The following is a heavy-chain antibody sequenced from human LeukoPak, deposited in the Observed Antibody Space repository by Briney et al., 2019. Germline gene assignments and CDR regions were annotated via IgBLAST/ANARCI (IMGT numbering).Heavy chain of an antibody. CDR3: ARRGSYYYDSSGYLIDY. Sequence: ASVKVSCKASGYTFTGYYMHWVRQAPGQGLEWMGWVNPNSGGTNYAQKFQGRVTMTRDTSISTAYMKLSRLRSDDTAVYYCARRGSYYYDSSGYLIDYWGQGTLVTVSS. J-gene: IGHJ4*02. CDR1: GYTFTGYY. V-gene: IGHV1-2*02. D-gene: IGHD3-22*01. CDR2: VNPNSGGT.